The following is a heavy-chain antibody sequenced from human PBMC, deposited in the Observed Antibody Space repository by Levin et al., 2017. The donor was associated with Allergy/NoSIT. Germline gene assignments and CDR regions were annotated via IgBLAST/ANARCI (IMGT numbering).Heavy chain of an antibody. J-gene: IGHJ4*02. D-gene: IGHD5-12*01. CDR2: ISSSSSYT. V-gene: IGHV3-11*03. Sequence: MSGGSLRLSCAASGFTFSDYYMSWIRQAPGKGLEWVSYISSSSSYTNYADSVKGRFTISRDNAKNSLYLQMNSLRAEDTAVYYCARQPWLRDVHIDYWGQGTLVTVSS. CDR1: GFTFSDYY. CDR3: ARQPWLRDVHIDY.